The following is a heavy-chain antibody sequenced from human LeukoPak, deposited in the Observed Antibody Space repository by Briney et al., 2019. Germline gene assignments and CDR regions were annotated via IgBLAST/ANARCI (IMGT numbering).Heavy chain of an antibody. J-gene: IGHJ6*02. CDR1: GFTFSAYA. V-gene: IGHV3-23*01. CDR3: ARDLHYYVAMDV. D-gene: IGHD3-10*02. Sequence: RGSPFLSCEASGFTFSAYAMTWVRQAPGKGLEWVSSIGSDNKPHYSESVKGRFAISRDNSKSMLFLQLNSLRAEDTALYYCARDLHYYVAMDVLGQGTTVTVSS. CDR2: IGSDNKP.